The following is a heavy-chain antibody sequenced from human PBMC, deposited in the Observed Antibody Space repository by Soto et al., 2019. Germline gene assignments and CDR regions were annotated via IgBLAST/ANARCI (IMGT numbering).Heavy chain of an antibody. Sequence: GASVKVSCKASGYTFTSYAMHWVRQAPGQRLEWMGWINAGNGNTKYSQKFQGRVTITRDTSASTAYMELSSLRSEDTAVYYCATFLSSSWPYYFDYWGQGTLVTVSS. J-gene: IGHJ4*02. V-gene: IGHV1-3*01. CDR2: INAGNGNT. CDR3: ATFLSSSWPYYFDY. D-gene: IGHD6-13*01. CDR1: GYTFTSYA.